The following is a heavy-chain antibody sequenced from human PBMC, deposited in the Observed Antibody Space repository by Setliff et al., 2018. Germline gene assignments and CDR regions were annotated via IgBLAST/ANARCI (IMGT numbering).Heavy chain of an antibody. D-gene: IGHD3-10*01. J-gene: IGHJ6*03. Sequence: PSETLSLTCTVSGGTLTDYFRSWVRQPPGKRLEWIGDIDHGGGSSYNPSLQSRVTLSLDTSENEFSLRLTSVTAADTAVYFCARTINFLGSGTWGYMDVWGKGTTVTVSS. CDR1: GGTLTDYF. V-gene: IGHV4-34*01. CDR3: ARTINFLGSGTWGYMDV. CDR2: IDHGGGS.